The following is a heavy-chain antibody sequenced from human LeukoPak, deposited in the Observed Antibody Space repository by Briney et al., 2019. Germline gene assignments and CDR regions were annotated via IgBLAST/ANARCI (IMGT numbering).Heavy chain of an antibody. V-gene: IGHV3-30-3*01. J-gene: IGHJ4*02. CDR2: ISYDGSNK. CDR3: ARERWLQSVFDY. D-gene: IGHD5-24*01. CDR1: GFTFSSYA. Sequence: GSLRLSCAASGFTFSSYAMHWVRQAPGKGLEWVAVISYDGSNKYYADSVKGRFTIPRDNSKNTLYLQMNSLRAEDTAVYYCARERWLQSVFDYWGQGTLVTVSS.